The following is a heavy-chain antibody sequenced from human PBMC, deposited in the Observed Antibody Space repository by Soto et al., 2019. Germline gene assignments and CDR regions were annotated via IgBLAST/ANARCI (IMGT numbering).Heavy chain of an antibody. D-gene: IGHD5-18*01. Sequence: EVQLLESGGGLVQPGGSLRLSCAASGFTFSSYAMSWVRQAPGKGLEWVSAISGSGGSTYYADSVKGRFTISRDNSKNTLYLQMNSLRAEDTAVYYCAKAGGIQLWSWYYFDYWGQGTLVTVSS. CDR1: GFTFSSYA. CDR3: AKAGGIQLWSWYYFDY. V-gene: IGHV3-23*01. J-gene: IGHJ4*02. CDR2: ISGSGGST.